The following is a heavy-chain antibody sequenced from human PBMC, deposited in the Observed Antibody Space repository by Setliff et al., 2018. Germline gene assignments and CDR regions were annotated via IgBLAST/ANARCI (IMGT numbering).Heavy chain of an antibody. CDR2: IWSDGNTT. V-gene: IGHV3-33*08. D-gene: IGHD6-19*01. J-gene: IGHJ4*02. Sequence: PGGSLRLSCAASGFSFRTFSMHWSRQAPGKGLDWVAMIWSDGNTTYYADSVKGRFTVSRDNSKNTLYLQMNSLRVEDTAVYYCVTDPPFSGWSFDSWGQGTLVTVSS. CDR3: VTDPPFSGWSFDS. CDR1: GFSFRTFS.